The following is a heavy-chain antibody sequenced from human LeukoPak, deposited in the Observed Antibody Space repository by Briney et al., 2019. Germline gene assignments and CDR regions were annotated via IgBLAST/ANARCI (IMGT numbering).Heavy chain of an antibody. CDR3: ASTDYYDSSGYYNNWFDP. CDR1: GGTFSSYA. D-gene: IGHD3-22*01. J-gene: IGHJ5*02. Sequence: SVKVSCKASGGTFSSYAISWVRQAPGHGLEWMGRIIPILGIANYAQKFQGRVTITADKSTSTAYMELSSLRSEDTAVYYCASTDYYDSSGYYNNWFDPWGQGTLVTVSS. V-gene: IGHV1-69*04. CDR2: IIPILGIA.